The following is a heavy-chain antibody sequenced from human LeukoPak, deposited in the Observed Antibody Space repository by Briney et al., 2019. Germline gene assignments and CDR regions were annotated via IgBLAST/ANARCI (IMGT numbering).Heavy chain of an antibody. J-gene: IGHJ4*02. CDR1: GGSISSGGYS. V-gene: IGHV4-30-2*01. Sequence: SETLSLTCAVSGGSISSGGYSWSWIRQPPGKGLEWIGYIYHSGSTYYNPSLKSRVTISVDRSKNQFSLKLSSVTAADTAVYYCARGYYYDSSGYYFDYWGQGTLVTVSS. CDR2: IYHSGST. CDR3: ARGYYYDSSGYYFDY. D-gene: IGHD3-22*01.